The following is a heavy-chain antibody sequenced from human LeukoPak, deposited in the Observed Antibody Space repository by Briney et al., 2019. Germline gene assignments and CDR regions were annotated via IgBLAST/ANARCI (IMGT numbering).Heavy chain of an antibody. CDR2: IHPGRGDT. Sequence: ASVKVSFKALGYTFTDHYFHRLRQAPGQGIEWMGWIHPGRGDTNIAQKFQGRVSLTRDMSISTAYMELSRLTSDDTAVYYCARDHSWGPDYWGQGTLVSVSS. J-gene: IGHJ4*02. D-gene: IGHD7-27*01. V-gene: IGHV1-2*02. CDR3: ARDHSWGPDY. CDR1: GYTFTDHY.